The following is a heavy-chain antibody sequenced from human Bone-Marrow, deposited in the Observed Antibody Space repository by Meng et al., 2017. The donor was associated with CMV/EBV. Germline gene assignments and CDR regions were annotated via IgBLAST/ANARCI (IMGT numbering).Heavy chain of an antibody. D-gene: IGHD6-13*01. CDR1: GGSISSYY. V-gene: IGHV4-59*01. CDR2: IYYSGST. Sequence: GSLRLSCTVSGGSISSYYWSWIRQPPGKGLEWIGYIYYSGSTNYNPSLKSRVTISVDTSKNQFSLKLSSVTAADTAVYYCARSRYSSSWYGYYYGMDVWGQGTTVTVSS. CDR3: ARSRYSSSWYGYYYGMDV. J-gene: IGHJ6*01.